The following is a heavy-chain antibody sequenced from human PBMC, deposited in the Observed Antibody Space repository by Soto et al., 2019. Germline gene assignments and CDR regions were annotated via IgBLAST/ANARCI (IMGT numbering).Heavy chain of an antibody. CDR1: GFTFSSYW. V-gene: IGHV3-74*01. D-gene: IGHD6-13*01. J-gene: IGHJ4*02. CDR2: INSDGSST. Sequence: GGSLRLSCAASGFTFSSYWMHWVRQAPGKGLVWVSRINSDGSSTSYADSVKGRFTISRDNAKNTLYLQMNSLRAEDTAVYYCASKRRIAAAGLDYWGQGTLVTVSS. CDR3: ASKRRIAAAGLDY.